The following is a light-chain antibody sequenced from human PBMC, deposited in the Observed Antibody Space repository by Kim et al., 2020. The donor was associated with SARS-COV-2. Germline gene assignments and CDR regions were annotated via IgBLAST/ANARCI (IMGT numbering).Light chain of an antibody. CDR3: QVWDSSSDHVV. CDR1: NIGRKS. J-gene: IGLJ2*01. Sequence: SYELTQPPSVSEAPGKTARITCGGNNIGRKSVHWYQQKPGQAPVLVIYYDSDRPSGIPERFSGSNSGNTATLTISRVEAGDEADYYCQVWDSSSDHVVFGGGTQLTVL. CDR2: YDS. V-gene: IGLV3-21*04.